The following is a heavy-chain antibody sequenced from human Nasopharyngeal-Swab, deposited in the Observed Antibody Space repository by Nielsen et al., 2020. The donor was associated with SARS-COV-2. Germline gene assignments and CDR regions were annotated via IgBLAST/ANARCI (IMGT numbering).Heavy chain of an antibody. CDR2: IYYSGST. CDR3: ARALTTYYDFWSGYYVFDY. V-gene: IGHV4-59*13. D-gene: IGHD3-3*01. CDR1: GGSISSYY. Sequence: SETLSLTCTVSGGSISSYYWSWIRQPPGKGLKWIGYIYYSGSTNYNPSLKSRVTISVDTSKNQFSLKLSSVTAADTAVYYCARALTTYYDFWSGYYVFDYWGQGTLVTVSS. J-gene: IGHJ4*02.